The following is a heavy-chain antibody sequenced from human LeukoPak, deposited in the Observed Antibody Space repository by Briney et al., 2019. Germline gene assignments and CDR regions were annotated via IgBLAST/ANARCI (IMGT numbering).Heavy chain of an antibody. CDR1: GFTVSSDY. D-gene: IGHD4-11*01. CDR2: IYSGGST. V-gene: IGHV3-53*01. CDR3: ARDLYSNYVAFDY. Sequence: GGSLRLSCAASGFTVSSDYMSWVRQAPGKGLEWVSVIYSGGSTYYADSVKGRFTISRDNSKNTLYLQMNSLRAEDTAVYYCARDLYSNYVAFDYWGQGTLVTVSS. J-gene: IGHJ4*02.